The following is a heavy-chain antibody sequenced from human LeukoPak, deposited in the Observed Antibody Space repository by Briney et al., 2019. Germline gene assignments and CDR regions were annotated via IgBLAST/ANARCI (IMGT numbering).Heavy chain of an antibody. CDR1: GFTFTSSA. CDR2: ISSGGTP. V-gene: IGHV3-23*01. CDR3: AKPEVGVASIDC. D-gene: IGHD2-2*01. Sequence: GGSLRLSCGASGFTFTSSAMTWVRQAPGKGLEWVSAISSGGTPYYAASVRGRLIISRDTSTNTLYLQVKSLTAEDTAVYYCAKPEVGVASIDCWGQGTLVTVSS. J-gene: IGHJ4*02.